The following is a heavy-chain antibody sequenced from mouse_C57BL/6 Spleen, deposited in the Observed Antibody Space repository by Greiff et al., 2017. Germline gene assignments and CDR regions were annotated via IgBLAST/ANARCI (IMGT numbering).Heavy chain of an antibody. CDR3: ARPGKISIYDGYPFAY. J-gene: IGHJ3*01. D-gene: IGHD2-3*01. Sequence: EVKLVESGGGLVKPGGSLKLSCAASGFTFSDYGMHWVRQAPEKGLEWVAYISSGSGTIYYADTVKGRFTISRDNATNTLFLQMTSVRSEDTALYYCARPGKISIYDGYPFAYWGQGTLVTVSA. CDR2: ISSGSGTI. CDR1: GFTFSDYG. V-gene: IGHV5-17*01.